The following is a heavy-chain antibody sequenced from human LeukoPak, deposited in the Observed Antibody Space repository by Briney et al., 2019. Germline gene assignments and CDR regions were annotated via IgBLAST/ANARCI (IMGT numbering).Heavy chain of an antibody. CDR3: AKELRAPSRTYYYGMDV. Sequence: PGGSLRLSCAASGFTFSSYAMSWVRQAPGKGLEWVSAISGSGGSTYYADSVKGRFTISRDNSKNTLYLQMNSLRAEDTALYYCAKELRAPSRTYYYGMDVWGQGTTVTVSS. V-gene: IGHV3-23*01. J-gene: IGHJ6*02. CDR2: ISGSGGST. CDR1: GFTFSSYA. D-gene: IGHD4-17*01.